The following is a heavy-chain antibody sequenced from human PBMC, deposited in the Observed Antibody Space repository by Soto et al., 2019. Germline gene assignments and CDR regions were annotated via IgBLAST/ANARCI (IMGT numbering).Heavy chain of an antibody. J-gene: IGHJ4*02. Sequence: EVQLMESGGGLVKPGGSLRLSCVASGFNFSDAWMNWVRQAPGKGLEWVGHVKTKADGGTTEYAASVRGRFIVSRYDSRNPLSLPLNSPKSEDPAMNYCTTLGPTWGQGTLVVVSA. CDR2: VKTKADGGTT. CDR3: TTLGPT. CDR1: GFNFSDAW. V-gene: IGHV3-15*07.